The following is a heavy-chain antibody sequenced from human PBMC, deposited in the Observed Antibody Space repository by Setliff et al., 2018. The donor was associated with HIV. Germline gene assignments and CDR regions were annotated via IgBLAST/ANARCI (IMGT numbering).Heavy chain of an antibody. J-gene: IGHJ4*02. CDR1: GYTFTSFA. D-gene: IGHD3-10*01. CDR3: ARDGWELDRGRADYFDY. Sequence: GASVKVSFKASGYTFTSFAIHWVRQAPGHGLEWMGWINAGNGDTEYSQKFQGRVTIDRDTSGTTAYMELSSLRSEDTAVYYCARDGWELDRGRADYFDYWGQGALVTVSS. CDR2: INAGNGDT. V-gene: IGHV1-3*01.